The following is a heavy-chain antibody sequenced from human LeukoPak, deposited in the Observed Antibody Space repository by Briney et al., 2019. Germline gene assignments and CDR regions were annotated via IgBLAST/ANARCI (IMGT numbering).Heavy chain of an antibody. CDR3: ARDRRYSGSRAHVLDY. CDR2: IYYSGST. CDR1: GGSISSSSYY. D-gene: IGHD1-26*01. J-gene: IGHJ4*02. Sequence: PSETLSLTCTVSGGSISSSSYYWGWIRQPPGKGLEWIGSIYYSGSTNYNPSLKSRVTISVDTSKNQFSLKLSSVTAADTAVYYCARDRRYSGSRAHVLDYWGQGTLVTVSS. V-gene: IGHV4-39*07.